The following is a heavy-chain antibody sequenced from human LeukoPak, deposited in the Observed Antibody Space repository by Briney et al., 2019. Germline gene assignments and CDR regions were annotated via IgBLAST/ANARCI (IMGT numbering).Heavy chain of an antibody. CDR2: IYHSGST. J-gene: IGHJ4*02. CDR1: GGSISSGGYS. D-gene: IGHD5-12*01. CDR3: ARGYSGYGSDY. Sequence: KPSETLSLTCAVSGGSISSGGYSWSWIRQPPGKGLEWIGYIYHSGSTYYNPSLKSRVTISVDRSKNQFSLKLSSVTAADTAVYYCARGYSGYGSDYWGQGTLVTISS. V-gene: IGHV4-30-2*01.